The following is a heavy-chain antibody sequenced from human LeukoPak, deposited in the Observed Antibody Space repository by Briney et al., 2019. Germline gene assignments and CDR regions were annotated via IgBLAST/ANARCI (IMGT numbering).Heavy chain of an antibody. CDR1: GYTFTSYD. V-gene: IGHV1-8*01. CDR3: ARGSFRGYCSGTTCYTVNY. J-gene: IGHJ4*02. CDR2: INPNSGNT. Sequence: GASVKVSCKASGYTFTSYDINWVRQATGQGLEWMGWINPNSGNTGYAQKFQGRVTMTSNTSITTAYMELSTLRSEDTAVYYCARGSFRGYCSGTTCYTVNYWGQGTLVTVSS. D-gene: IGHD2-2*02.